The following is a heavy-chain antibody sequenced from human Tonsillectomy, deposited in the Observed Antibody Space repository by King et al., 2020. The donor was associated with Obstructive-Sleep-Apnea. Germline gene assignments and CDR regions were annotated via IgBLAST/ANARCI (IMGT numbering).Heavy chain of an antibody. J-gene: IGHJ6*02. D-gene: IGHD4-17*01. V-gene: IGHV3-30*18. CDR2: ISHGVSNK. Sequence: VQLVESGGGVVQPGRSLRLSCAASGFTFSSYGMHWVRQAQGKGLEWVVVISHGVSNKYYGDSVKGRFTISRDNSKNTLYLQMNSLRTEDTAVYYCAKSGAVTTGYYYGMDVWGQGTTVTVSS. CDR3: AKSGAVTTGYYYGMDV. CDR1: GFTFSSYG.